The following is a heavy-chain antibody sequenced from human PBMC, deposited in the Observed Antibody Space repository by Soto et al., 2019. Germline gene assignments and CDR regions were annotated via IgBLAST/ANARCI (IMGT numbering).Heavy chain of an antibody. D-gene: IGHD5-18*01. CDR3: AKDRSVDTRDWFDP. V-gene: IGHV3-23*01. J-gene: IGHJ5*02. Sequence: PGGSLRLSCAASGFTFGTYAMSWVRQAPGKGLEWVSSMSGSGDSTYYVDSVKGRFTISRDNSKNTLYLQMNSLRVEDTAVYYCAKDRSVDTRDWFDPWGQGTLVTVSS. CDR1: GFTFGTYA. CDR2: MSGSGDST.